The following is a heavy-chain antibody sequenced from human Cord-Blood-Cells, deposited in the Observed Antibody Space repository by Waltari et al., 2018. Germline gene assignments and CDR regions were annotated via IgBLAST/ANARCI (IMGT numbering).Heavy chain of an antibody. J-gene: IGHJ4*02. Sequence: VQLVQSGAEVKKPGSSVKGSCKASGGTFSRYAISWVRQAPGTGLEWMGGIIPIFGTANYAQKFQGRVTITADESTSTAYMELSSLRSEDTAVYYCARAGLGFRELLLYYFDYWGQGTLVTVSS. CDR2: IIPIFGTA. D-gene: IGHD3-10*01. V-gene: IGHV1-69*01. CDR1: GGTFSRYA. CDR3: ARAGLGFRELLLYYFDY.